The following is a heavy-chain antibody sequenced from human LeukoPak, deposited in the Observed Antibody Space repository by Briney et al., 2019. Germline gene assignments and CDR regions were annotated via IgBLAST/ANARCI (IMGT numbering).Heavy chain of an antibody. J-gene: IGHJ3*02. D-gene: IGHD2-8*01. Sequence: ASVKVSCKASGGTFSSYAISWVRQAPGQGLEWMGGIIPIFGTANYAQKFQGRVTITADESTSTAYMELSSLRSEDTAVYYCAEEMYDNAFDIWGQGTMVTVSS. CDR3: AEEMYDNAFDI. V-gene: IGHV1-69*13. CDR1: GGTFSSYA. CDR2: IIPIFGTA.